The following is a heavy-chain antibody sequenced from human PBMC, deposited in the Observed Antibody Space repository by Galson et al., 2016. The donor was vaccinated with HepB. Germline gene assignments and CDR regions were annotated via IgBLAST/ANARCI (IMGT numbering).Heavy chain of an antibody. V-gene: IGHV3-20*04. CDR1: GFTFDDYG. CDR3: ARGMSHDYGVSADY. Sequence: SLRLSCAASGFTFDDYGLSWVRQAPGKGLEWVSGINWNGGSTGYADSVKGRFTISRDNAKNSLYLQMNSLRAEDTALYYCARGMSHDYGVSADYWGQGTLVPVAS. CDR2: INWNGGST. D-gene: IGHD4-17*01. J-gene: IGHJ4*02.